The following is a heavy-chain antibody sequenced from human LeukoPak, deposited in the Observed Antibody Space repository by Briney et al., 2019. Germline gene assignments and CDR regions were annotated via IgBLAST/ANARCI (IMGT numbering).Heavy chain of an antibody. V-gene: IGHV3-21*01. Sequence: PGGSLRLSCAASGFTFSSYAMSWVRQAPGKGLEWVSSISSSSSYIYYADSVKGRFTISRDNAKNSLYLQMNSLRAEDTAVYYCARDLRVTTSRSYYYYYGMDVWGQGTTVTVSS. D-gene: IGHD4-17*01. CDR2: ISSSSSYI. CDR3: ARDLRVTTSRSYYYYYGMDV. J-gene: IGHJ6*02. CDR1: GFTFSSYA.